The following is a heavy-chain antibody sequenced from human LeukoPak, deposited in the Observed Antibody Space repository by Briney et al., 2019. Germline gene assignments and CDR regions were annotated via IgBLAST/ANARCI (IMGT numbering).Heavy chain of an antibody. D-gene: IGHD1-14*01. V-gene: IGHV3-23*01. Sequence: ETLSLTCAVSGYSISSGYYWGWIRQPPGKGLEWVSGVIGSGSDSSYADSVKGRFTISRDNSKNTLYLQMNSLRAEDTAVYYCAKDVGSVYYYYMDVWGKGTTVTVSS. J-gene: IGHJ6*03. CDR3: AKDVGSVYYYYMDV. CDR1: GYSISSGYY. CDR2: VIGSGSDS.